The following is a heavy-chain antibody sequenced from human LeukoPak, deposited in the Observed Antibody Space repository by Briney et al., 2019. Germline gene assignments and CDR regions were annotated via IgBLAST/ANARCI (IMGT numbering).Heavy chain of an antibody. Sequence: GGSLRLSCAASGFTFSSYAMSWVRQAPGEGLEWVSAISGSGGSTYYADSVKGRFTISRDNSKNTLYLQMNSLRAEDTAVYYCGACSGGSCSLYDYWGQGTLVTVSS. J-gene: IGHJ4*02. V-gene: IGHV3-23*01. CDR3: GACSGGSCSLYDY. CDR2: ISGSGGST. CDR1: GFTFSSYA. D-gene: IGHD2-15*01.